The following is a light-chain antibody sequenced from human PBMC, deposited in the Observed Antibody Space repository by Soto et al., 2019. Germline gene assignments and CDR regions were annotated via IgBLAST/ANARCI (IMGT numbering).Light chain of an antibody. Sequence: ALTKPASGYGSPGRSSPIFYNRNSSYVGAYDFVSWYQQHPDKAPKLMIYEVRGRPSGVSNRFSGSKSFNTATLTISGLQAEDEADYYCSSHTTRNTRVFGTGTKVTVL. CDR1: SSYVGAYDF. J-gene: IGLJ1*01. V-gene: IGLV2-14*03. CDR3: SSHTTRNTRV. CDR2: EVR.